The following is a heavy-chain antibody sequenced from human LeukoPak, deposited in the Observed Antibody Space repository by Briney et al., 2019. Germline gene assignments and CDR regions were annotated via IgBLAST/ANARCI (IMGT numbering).Heavy chain of an antibody. V-gene: IGHV4-39*07. CDR1: GGSISSSSYY. CDR2: IYYSGST. CDR3: ARDGAAAGTNAFDI. D-gene: IGHD6-13*01. J-gene: IGHJ3*02. Sequence: SETLSLTCTVSGGSISSSSYYWGWIRQPPGKGLEWIGSIYYSGSTYYNPSLKSRVTISVDKSKNQFSLKLSSVTAADTAVYYCARDGAAAGTNAFDIWGQGTMVTVSS.